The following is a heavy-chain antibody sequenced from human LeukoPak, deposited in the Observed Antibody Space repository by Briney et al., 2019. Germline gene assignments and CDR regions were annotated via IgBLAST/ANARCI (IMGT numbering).Heavy chain of an antibody. J-gene: IGHJ4*02. V-gene: IGHV3-11*05. CDR1: GFTFSDYY. CDR2: ISSSSSYT. Sequence: KPGGSLRLSCAASGFTFSDYYMSWIRQAPGKGLEWVSYISSSSSYTNYADSVKGRFTISRDNAKNSLYLQMNSLRAEDTAVYYCATGGRSGVAFESWGQGTLVTVSS. CDR3: ATGGRSGVAFES. D-gene: IGHD2-15*01.